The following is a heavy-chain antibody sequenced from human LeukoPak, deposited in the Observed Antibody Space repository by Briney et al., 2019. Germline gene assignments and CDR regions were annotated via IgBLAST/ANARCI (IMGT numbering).Heavy chain of an antibody. J-gene: IGHJ5*02. Sequence: TSETLSLTCAVYGGSFSGYYWSWIRQPPGKGLEWIGEINHSGSTNYNPSLKSPVTISVDTSKTQFSLKLSSVTAADTAVYYCARRGGIAVASKRNWFDPWGQGTLVTVSS. D-gene: IGHD6-19*01. V-gene: IGHV4-34*01. CDR3: ARRGGIAVASKRNWFDP. CDR1: GGSFSGYY. CDR2: INHSGST.